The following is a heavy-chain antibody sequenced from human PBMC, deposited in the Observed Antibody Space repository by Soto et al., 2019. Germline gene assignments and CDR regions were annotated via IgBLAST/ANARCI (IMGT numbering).Heavy chain of an antibody. CDR1: GFTFSSYS. J-gene: IGHJ4*02. CDR2: ISSSSSTI. Sequence: GGSLRLSCAASGFTFSSYSMNWVRQAPGKGLEWVSYISSSSSTIYYADSVKGRFTISRDNAKNSLYLQMNSLRDEDTAVYYCARDANRGNYYYDSSGYDNFDYWGQGTLVTVSS. V-gene: IGHV3-48*02. D-gene: IGHD3-22*01. CDR3: ARDANRGNYYYDSSGYDNFDY.